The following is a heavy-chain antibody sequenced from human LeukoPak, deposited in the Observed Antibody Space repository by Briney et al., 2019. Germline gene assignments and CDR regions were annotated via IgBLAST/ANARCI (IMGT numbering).Heavy chain of an antibody. CDR2: IYHSGGT. J-gene: IGHJ4*02. V-gene: IGHV4-4*02. Sequence: SGTLSLTCAVSGGSISSSTNWWSWVRQPPGKGLEWIGEIYHSGGTNYNPSLKSRITISVDKSQNQFSLKVNSLTAADTAVYYCATNGYYCMDVWGQGTLVTVSS. CDR1: GGSISSSTNW. D-gene: IGHD1-26*01. CDR3: ATNGYYCMDV.